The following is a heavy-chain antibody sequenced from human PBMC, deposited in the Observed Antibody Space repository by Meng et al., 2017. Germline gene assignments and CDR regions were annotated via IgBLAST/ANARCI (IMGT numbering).Heavy chain of an antibody. V-gene: IGHV1-2*02. CDR3: ARVVAVAGTVDY. D-gene: IGHD6-19*01. CDR1: GYTFTGYY. Sequence: ASVKVSCKASGYTFTGYYMHWVRQAPGQGLEWMGWINPNSGGTNYAQKFQGRVTMTRDTSISTAYMALSRLRSDDTAVYYCARVVAVAGTVDYWGQETLVTVSS. J-gene: IGHJ4*02. CDR2: INPNSGGT.